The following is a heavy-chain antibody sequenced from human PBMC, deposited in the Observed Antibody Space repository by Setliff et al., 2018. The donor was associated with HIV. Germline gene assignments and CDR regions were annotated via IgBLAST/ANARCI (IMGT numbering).Heavy chain of an antibody. D-gene: IGHD2-15*01. Sequence: SETLSLTCTVSGGSISSGSYYWGWIRQPPGKGLEWIASIYYSGSTYYNPSLNSRVTISVDTSKNQFSLKLSSVTAADTAVYYCARRPLWARGGFDYWGQGTLVTVSS. V-gene: IGHV4-39*01. CDR2: IYYSGST. J-gene: IGHJ4*02. CDR3: ARRPLWARGGFDY. CDR1: GGSISSGSYY.